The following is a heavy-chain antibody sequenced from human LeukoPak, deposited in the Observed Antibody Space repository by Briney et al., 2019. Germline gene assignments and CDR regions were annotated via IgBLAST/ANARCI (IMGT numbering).Heavy chain of an antibody. Sequence: PSETLSLTCAVYGGSFSGYYWSWIRQPPGKGLEWIGEINHSGSTNYNPSLKSRVTISVDTSKNQFSLKLSSVTAADTAVYYCARFLEWSPFDYWGQGTLVTVSS. D-gene: IGHD3-3*01. CDR1: GGSFSGYY. CDR3: ARFLEWSPFDY. V-gene: IGHV4-34*01. CDR2: INHSGST. J-gene: IGHJ4*02.